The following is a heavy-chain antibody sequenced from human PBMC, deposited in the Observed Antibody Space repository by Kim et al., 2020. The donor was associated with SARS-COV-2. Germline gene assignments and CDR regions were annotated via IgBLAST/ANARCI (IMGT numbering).Heavy chain of an antibody. CDR3: ARLGGIGSSKGRM. Sequence: SETLSLTCAVSGGSISSSIWWTWVRQPPGEGLEWIGVIYHSGSTNYNPSLRSRVTISVDKSKNQFSLKLSSVTAADTAFYYCARLGGIGSSKGRMWGQGNLVTVSS. V-gene: IGHV4-4*02. CDR2: IYHSGST. J-gene: IGHJ1*01. CDR1: GGSISSSIW. D-gene: IGHD3-10*01.